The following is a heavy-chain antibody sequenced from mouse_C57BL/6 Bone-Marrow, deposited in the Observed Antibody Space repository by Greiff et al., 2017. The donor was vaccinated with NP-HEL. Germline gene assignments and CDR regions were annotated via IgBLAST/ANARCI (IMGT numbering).Heavy chain of an antibody. Sequence: QVQLQQPGAELVMPGASVKLSCKASGYTFTSYWMHWVKQRPGQGLEWIGEIDPSDSYTTYNQKFKGKSTLTVDKSSSTAYMQLSSLTSEDSAVYYCAREGPGFAYWGQGTLVTVSA. V-gene: IGHV1-69*01. CDR1: GYTFTSYW. CDR2: IDPSDSYT. CDR3: AREGPGFAY. J-gene: IGHJ3*01.